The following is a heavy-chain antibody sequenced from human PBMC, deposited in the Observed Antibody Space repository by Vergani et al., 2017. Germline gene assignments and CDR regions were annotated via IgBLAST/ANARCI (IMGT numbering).Heavy chain of an antibody. CDR1: GFTFSSYA. CDR2: ISGSGVST. D-gene: IGHD1-26*01. Sequence: EVQLLESGGGLVQPGGSLRLSCAASGFTFSSYAMSWVRQAPGKGLEWVSAISGSGVSTYYADSVKGRFTISRDNSKNTLYLQMNSLRAEDTAVYYCAKGGTWRYYYYGMDVWGQGTTVTVSS. CDR3: AKGGTWRYYYYGMDV. V-gene: IGHV3-23*01. J-gene: IGHJ6*02.